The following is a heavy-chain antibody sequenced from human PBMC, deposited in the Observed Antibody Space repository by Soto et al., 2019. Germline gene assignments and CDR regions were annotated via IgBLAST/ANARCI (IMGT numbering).Heavy chain of an antibody. CDR1: GFTFSSYW. D-gene: IGHD2-15*01. V-gene: IGHV3-74*01. CDR3: ARDLGVALATLTLDY. CDR2: INSDGSST. Sequence: PGGSLRLSCAASGFTFSSYWMHWVRQAPGKGLVWVSRINSDGSSTSYADSVKGRFAISRDDVKNSLYLQMNSLRAEDTGVYYCARDLGVALATLTLDYWGQGALVTAPQ. J-gene: IGHJ4*02.